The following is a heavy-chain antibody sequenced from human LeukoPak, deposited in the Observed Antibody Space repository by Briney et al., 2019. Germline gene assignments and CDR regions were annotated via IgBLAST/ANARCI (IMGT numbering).Heavy chain of an antibody. CDR1: GGSISSSNW. CDR2: IYQSGST. Sequence: SETLSLTCAVSGGSISSSNWWSWVRQPPGKGVEGIGEIYQSGSTNYNPSLKSRVTISVDKSKNQFSLKLSSVTAADTAVYYCARDGLYSVSFDYWGQGTLVTVSS. V-gene: IGHV4-4*02. CDR3: ARDGLYSVSFDY. J-gene: IGHJ4*02. D-gene: IGHD2-15*01.